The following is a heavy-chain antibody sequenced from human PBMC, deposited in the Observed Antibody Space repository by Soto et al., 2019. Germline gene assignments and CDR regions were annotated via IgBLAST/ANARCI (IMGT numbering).Heavy chain of an antibody. J-gene: IGHJ6*02. CDR1: GYTFTSYA. CDR3: ARDSWPYYYGSGSYMTPTYYYGMDV. CDR2: INAGNGNT. V-gene: IGHV1-3*01. D-gene: IGHD3-10*01. Sequence: PSVKVSCKASGYTFTSYAMHWVRQAPGQRLEWMGWINAGNGNTKYSQKFQGRVTITRDTSASTAYMELSSLRSEDTAVYYCARDSWPYYYGSGSYMTPTYYYGMDVWGQGTTVTVSS.